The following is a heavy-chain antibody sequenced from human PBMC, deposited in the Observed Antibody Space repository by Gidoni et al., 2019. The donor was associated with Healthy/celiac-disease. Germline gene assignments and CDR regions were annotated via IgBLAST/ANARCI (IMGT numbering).Heavy chain of an antibody. D-gene: IGHD3-22*01. CDR1: GFTFSSYG. CDR3: AKPGEQYDSSGYYSTPNFDY. CDR2: ISYDGSNK. V-gene: IGHV3-30*18. J-gene: IGHJ4*02. Sequence: QVQLVESGGGVVQPGRSLRLSCAASGFTFSSYGMPWVRQAPGKGLEWVAVISYDGSNKYYADSVKGRFTISRDNSKNTLYLQMNSLRAEDTAVYYCAKPGEQYDSSGYYSTPNFDYWGQGTLVTVSS.